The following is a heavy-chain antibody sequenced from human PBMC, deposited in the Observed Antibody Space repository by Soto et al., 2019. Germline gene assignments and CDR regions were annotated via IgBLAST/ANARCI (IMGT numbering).Heavy chain of an antibody. V-gene: IGHV1-69*13. CDR1: GGTFSSYA. D-gene: IGHD5-12*01. J-gene: IGHJ4*02. CDR2: FIANFGTA. Sequence: SVKVSSKASGGTFSSYAISWVRQAPGQGLEWMGGFIANFGTANYAQKFQVRVTITAHESTSTAYMERSSLRSVDTAVYYCARVRMEMATNRPFDYWGQGTLVTVSS. CDR3: ARVRMEMATNRPFDY.